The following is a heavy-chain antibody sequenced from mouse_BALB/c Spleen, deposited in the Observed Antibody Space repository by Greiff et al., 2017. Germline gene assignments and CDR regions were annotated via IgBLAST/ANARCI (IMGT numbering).Heavy chain of an antibody. CDR2: IYPGNSDT. D-gene: IGHD2-3*01. CDR1: GYTFTSYW. J-gene: IGHJ4*01. V-gene: IGHV1-5*01. CDR3: TRPDGYYDDAMDY. Sequence: EVQLQQSGTVLVRPGASVKMSCKASGYTFTSYWMHWVKQRPGQGLEWIGAIYPGNSDTSYNQKFKGKAKLTAVTSTSTAYMELSSLTNEDSAVYYCTRPDGYYDDAMDYWGQGTSVTVSS.